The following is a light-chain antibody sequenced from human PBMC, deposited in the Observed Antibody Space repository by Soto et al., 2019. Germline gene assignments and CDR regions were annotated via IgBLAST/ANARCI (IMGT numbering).Light chain of an antibody. CDR1: QSLSSTY. CDR3: QQYGSSPVT. J-gene: IGKJ4*01. CDR2: GAS. Sequence: EIVLTQSPGTLSLSPGERATLSCRASQSLSSTYFAWYQQKPGQAPRLLIYGASSRATGIPDRFSGSGSGTDFTLTISILESEDFAVYYCQQYGSSPVTFGGGTRVEIK. V-gene: IGKV3-20*01.